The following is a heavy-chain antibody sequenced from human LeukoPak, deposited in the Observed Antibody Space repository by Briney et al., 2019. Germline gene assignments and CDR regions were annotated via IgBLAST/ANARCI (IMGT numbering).Heavy chain of an antibody. J-gene: IGHJ3*02. CDR3: GFLELDDAFDI. CDR2: IWYDGSNK. V-gene: IGHV3-33*01. Sequence: PGGSLRLSCAASGFTFSSYGVHWARQAPGKGLEWVAVIWYDGSNKYYADSVKGRFTISRDNSKNTLYLQMNSLRAEDTAVYYCGFLELDDAFDIWGQGTMVTVSS. D-gene: IGHD3-3*01. CDR1: GFTFSSYG.